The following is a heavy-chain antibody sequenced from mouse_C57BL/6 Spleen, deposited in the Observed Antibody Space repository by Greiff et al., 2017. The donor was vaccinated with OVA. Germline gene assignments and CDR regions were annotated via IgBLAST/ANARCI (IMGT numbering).Heavy chain of an antibody. CDR2: ISYDGSN. V-gene: IGHV3-6*01. J-gene: IGHJ1*03. CDR1: GYSITSGYY. D-gene: IGHD1-1*01. CDR3: ARGGGSSTGYFDV. Sequence: EVKVEESGPGLVKPSQSLSLTCSVTGYSITSGYYWNWIRQFPGNKLEWMGYISYDGSNNYNPSLKNRISITRDTSKNQFFLKLNSVTTEDTATYDCARGGGSSTGYFDVWGTGTTVTVSS.